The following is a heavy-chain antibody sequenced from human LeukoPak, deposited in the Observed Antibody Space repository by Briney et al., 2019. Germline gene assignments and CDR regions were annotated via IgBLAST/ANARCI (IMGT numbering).Heavy chain of an antibody. V-gene: IGHV3-33*06. J-gene: IGHJ4*02. CDR3: AKALVAVAGAFDY. D-gene: IGHD6-19*01. Sequence: GGSLRLSCAASGFTFSSYGMHWVRQAPGKGLEWVVVIWYDGSNKYYADSVKGRFTISRDNSKNTLYLQMNSLRAEDTAVYYCAKALVAVAGAFDYWGQGTLVTVSS. CDR2: IWYDGSNK. CDR1: GFTFSSYG.